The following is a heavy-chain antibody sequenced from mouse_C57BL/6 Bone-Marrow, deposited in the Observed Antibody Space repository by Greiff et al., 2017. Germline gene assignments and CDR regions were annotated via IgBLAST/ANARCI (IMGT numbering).Heavy chain of an antibody. J-gene: IGHJ4*01. D-gene: IGHD1-1*01. CDR1: GYTFTSYW. CDR2: IDPSDSCT. Sequence: QVQLKQPGAELVMPGASVKLSCKASGYTFTSYWMHWVKQGPGQGLEWIGEIDPSDSCTNYNQKFKGKSTLTVDKSSSSAYMQLSSLTSEDSAVYSGASAAGSQTPCAMDYWGQGTSVTVSS. CDR3: ASAAGSQTPCAMDY. V-gene: IGHV1-69*01.